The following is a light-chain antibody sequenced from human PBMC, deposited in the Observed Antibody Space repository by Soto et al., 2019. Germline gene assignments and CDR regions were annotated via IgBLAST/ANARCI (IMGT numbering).Light chain of an antibody. CDR3: SSYTSSTTPYV. V-gene: IGLV2-14*03. CDR1: SSDVGGYNY. CDR2: DVS. Sequence: QSVLTQPASVSGSPGQSITISCTGTSSDVGGYNYVSWYQRHPGKAPKLMIFDVSNRPSGVSNRFSGSKSANTASLTISGLQDEDEADYFCSSYTSSTTPYVFGTGTKVTVL. J-gene: IGLJ1*01.